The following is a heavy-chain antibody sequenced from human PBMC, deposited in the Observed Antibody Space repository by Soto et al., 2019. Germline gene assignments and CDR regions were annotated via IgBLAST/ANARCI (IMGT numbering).Heavy chain of an antibody. CDR3: ARGHYYYGMDV. CDR2: IYYSGTT. V-gene: IGHV4-30-2*01. CDR1: NGSVSSGTYS. Sequence: TPSLTCTVSNGSVSSGTYSWGWVRQPPGKGLEWIGYIYYSGTTYYTPSLKSRLTMSMDRANDHFSLNLTSVTAADTAVYFCARGHYYYGMDVWGQGITVTVSS. J-gene: IGHJ6*02.